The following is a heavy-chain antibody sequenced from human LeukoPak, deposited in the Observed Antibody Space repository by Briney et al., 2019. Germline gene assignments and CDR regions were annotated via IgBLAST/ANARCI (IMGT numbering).Heavy chain of an antibody. Sequence: KPSGTLSLTCAVSGFSTSTGYYWGWIPQPPGKGLGWIWGIYNSGSTYYNTSLKSRVTISVDTSKNQFSLKLSSVTAADTAVYYCAREGLTTVTTPKYYYYYYMDVWGKGTTVTVSS. CDR1: GFSTSTGYY. J-gene: IGHJ6*03. CDR2: IYNSGST. V-gene: IGHV4-38-2*02. D-gene: IGHD4-11*01. CDR3: AREGLTTVTTPKYYYYYYMDV.